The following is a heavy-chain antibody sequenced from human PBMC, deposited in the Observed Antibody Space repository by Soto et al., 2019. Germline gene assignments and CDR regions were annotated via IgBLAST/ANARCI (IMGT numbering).Heavy chain of an antibody. CDR3: ARGRGGEQLVDYYYYGMDV. V-gene: IGHV4-34*01. CDR2: INHSGST. J-gene: IGHJ6*02. CDR1: GGSFSGYY. D-gene: IGHD6-6*01. Sequence: SETLSLTCAVYGGSFSGYYWGWIRQPPGKGLEWIGEINHSGSTNYNPSLKSRVTISVDTSKNQFSLKLSSVTAADTAVYYCARGRGGEQLVDYYYYGMDVWGQGTTVTVSS.